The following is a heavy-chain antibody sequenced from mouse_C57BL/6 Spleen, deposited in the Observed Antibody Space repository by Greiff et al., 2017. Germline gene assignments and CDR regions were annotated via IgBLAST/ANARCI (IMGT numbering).Heavy chain of an antibody. Sequence: DVKLHQSGPELLKPGASVKMSCKPSGYTFTDSNMPWVKPSHGKTFEWIGYINPNNGGTSYNQKFKGKATLTVNKSSSTAYMELRSLTSEDSAVYYCARYYGSSDYAMDYWGQGTSVTVSS. CDR1: GYTFTDSN. CDR3: ARYYGSSDYAMDY. V-gene: IGHV1-22*01. D-gene: IGHD1-1*01. CDR2: INPNNGGT. J-gene: IGHJ4*01.